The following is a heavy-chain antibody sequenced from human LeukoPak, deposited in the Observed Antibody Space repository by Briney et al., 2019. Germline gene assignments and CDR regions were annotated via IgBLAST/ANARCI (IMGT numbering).Heavy chain of an antibody. CDR2: IYYSGST. CDR3: ARDRYYYGSGSYLGFDY. D-gene: IGHD3-10*01. V-gene: IGHV4-30-4*01. CDR1: GGSISSGDYY. Sequence: PSETLSLTCTVSGGSISSGDYYWSWIRQPPGKGLEWIGYIYYSGSTYYNPSLKSRVTISVDTSKNQFSLKLSSVTAADTAVYYCARDRYYYGSGSYLGFDYWGQGTLVTVSS. J-gene: IGHJ4*02.